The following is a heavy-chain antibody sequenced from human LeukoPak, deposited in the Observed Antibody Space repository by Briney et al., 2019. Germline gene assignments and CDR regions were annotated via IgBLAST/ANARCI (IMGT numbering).Heavy chain of an antibody. CDR2: FYYSGST. D-gene: IGHD2-15*01. J-gene: IGHJ4*02. CDR1: GGSISSYY. CDR3: ARNHCSGGSCYFDY. V-gene: IGHV4-59*08. Sequence: SETLSLTCTVSGGSISSYYWSWIRQPPGKGREWIGYFYYSGSTNYNPSLKSRSTISVATPKNPPSLQLSSVTAADTAVYYCARNHCSGGSCYFDYWGQGTRVTVSS.